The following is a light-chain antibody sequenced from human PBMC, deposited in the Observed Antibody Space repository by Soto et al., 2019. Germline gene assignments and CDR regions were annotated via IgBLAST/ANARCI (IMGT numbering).Light chain of an antibody. J-gene: IGKJ1*01. Sequence: DIVMTQSPDSLAVSLGERATINCKSSQSVLYSSNNKNYLAWYQQKPGQSPKLLISWGFIRESGVPDRFSGSGPGTDFTLTISSLQAEDVAVYCHQYYGSPPRTFGQGTKVEIK. CDR2: WGF. CDR1: QSVLYSSNNKNY. CDR3: HQYYGSPPRT. V-gene: IGKV4-1*01.